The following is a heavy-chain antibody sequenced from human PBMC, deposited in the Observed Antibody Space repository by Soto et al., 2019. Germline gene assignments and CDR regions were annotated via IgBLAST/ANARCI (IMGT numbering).Heavy chain of an antibody. CDR1: GYSFNSYW. D-gene: IGHD2-15*01. Sequence: VESLKISCKGSGYSFNSYWIGWVRQIPGKCLEWMGIIYPDDSDTRYSPSFQGQVTISADKSISTAYLQWSSLKASDTAMYYCATPLSCSGGSCQPFQNYYGRGVCGQQTT. J-gene: IGHJ6*01. CDR3: ATPLSCSGGSCQPFQNYYGRGV. V-gene: IGHV5-51*01. CDR2: IYPDDSDT.